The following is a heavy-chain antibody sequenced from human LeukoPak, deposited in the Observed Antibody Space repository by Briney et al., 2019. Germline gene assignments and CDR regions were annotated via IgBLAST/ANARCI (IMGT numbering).Heavy chain of an antibody. J-gene: IGHJ4*02. CDR3: ARDARQGYSSGWDYYFDY. CDR1: GFTFSSHG. D-gene: IGHD6-19*01. V-gene: IGHV3-30-3*01. CDR2: ISYDGSSV. Sequence: GRSLRLSCAASGFTFSSHGMHWVRQAPGKGLEWVAVISYDGSSVYYPDSVKGRFTISRDNSKDMLYLQMNSLRAEDTAVYYCARDARQGYSSGWDYYFDYWGQGTLVTVSS.